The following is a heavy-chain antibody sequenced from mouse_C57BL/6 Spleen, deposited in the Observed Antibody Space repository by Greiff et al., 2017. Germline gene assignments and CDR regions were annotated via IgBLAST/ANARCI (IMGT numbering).Heavy chain of an antibody. CDR2: INPNNGGT. J-gene: IGHJ3*01. CDR1: GYTFTDYY. Sequence: EVQLQQSGPELVKPGASVKISCKASGYTFTDYYMNWVKQSHGKSLEWIGDINPNNGGTSYNQKFKGKATLTVDKSSSTAYMELRSLTSEDSAVYYCARRAMVTTPSWFAYWGQGTLVTVSA. D-gene: IGHD2-2*01. CDR3: ARRAMVTTPSWFAY. V-gene: IGHV1-26*01.